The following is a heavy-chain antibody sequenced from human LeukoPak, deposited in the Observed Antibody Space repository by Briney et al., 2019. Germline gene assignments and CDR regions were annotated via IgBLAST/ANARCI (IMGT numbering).Heavy chain of an antibody. CDR1: GFTFSSYS. D-gene: IGHD3-10*01. CDR2: ISSASSTI. J-gene: IGHJ5*02. CDR3: ARDGWFGDYNWFDP. V-gene: IGHV3-48*01. Sequence: PGESLRLSXAASGFTFSSYSMNWVRQAPGKGLEWISYISSASSTIYYADSVKGRFTISRDNAKNSVYLQMNSLRAEDTAMYYCARDGWFGDYNWFDPWGQGTLVTVSS.